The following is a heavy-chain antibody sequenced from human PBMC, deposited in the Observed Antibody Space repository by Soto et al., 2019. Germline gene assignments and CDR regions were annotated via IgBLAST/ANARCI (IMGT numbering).Heavy chain of an antibody. V-gene: IGHV3-33*01. CDR2: MWYDGSQK. CDR1: GFTFTSYG. Sequence: PGGSLRLSCATSGFTFTSYGIHWVRQAPGKGLEWVAVMWYDGSQKYYGDSVKGRFTISRDKSKNTVYLQMDSLRAEDTAVYYCARDSGIGGSFDYWGQGTLVTVSS. J-gene: IGHJ4*02. D-gene: IGHD1-26*01. CDR3: ARDSGIGGSFDY.